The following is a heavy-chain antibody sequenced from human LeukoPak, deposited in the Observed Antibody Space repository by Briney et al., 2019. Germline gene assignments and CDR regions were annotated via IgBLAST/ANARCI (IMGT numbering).Heavy chain of an antibody. D-gene: IGHD6-19*01. CDR2: ISYSGGST. CDR3: AKDWAVAGY. V-gene: IGHV3-23*01. Sequence: GGSLRLSCAASGFTFTSYSMSWVRQAPGKGLEWVSAISYSGGSTYYADSVKGRFTISRDDSKNTLYLQMNSLRAEDTAVYYCAKDWAVAGYWGQGTLVTVSS. CDR1: GFTFTSYS. J-gene: IGHJ4*02.